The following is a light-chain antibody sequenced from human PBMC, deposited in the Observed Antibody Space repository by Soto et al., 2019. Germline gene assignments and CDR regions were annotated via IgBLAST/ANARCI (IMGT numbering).Light chain of an antibody. CDR1: SSDVGGYDY. CDR3: CSCVSGSPFDVL. J-gene: IGLJ3*02. Sequence: QSVLTQPPSASGSPGQSVTISCTGTSSDVGGYDYVSWYQQHPGKAPKLMIYEVTIRPSGVSDRFSGSKSGNTASLTVSGLQAEDEADYYCCSCVSGSPFDVLFGGGTKLTVL. CDR2: EVT. V-gene: IGLV2-8*01.